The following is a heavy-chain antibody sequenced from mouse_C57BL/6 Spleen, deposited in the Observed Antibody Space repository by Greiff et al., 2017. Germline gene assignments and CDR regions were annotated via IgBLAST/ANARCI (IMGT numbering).Heavy chain of an antibody. CDR3: TRSYDYDGTPLYAMDY. CDR2: ISSGGDYN. Sequence: EVKLMESGEGLVKPAGTLKLSCAASGFTFSSSAMSLVRQTPEKRLELVAYISSGGDYNYYANTVKGRFTISRDNARNTLYLQMSSLKSEDTAMYYCTRSYDYDGTPLYAMDYWGQGTSVTVSS. V-gene: IGHV5-9-1*02. J-gene: IGHJ4*01. CDR1: GFTFSSSA. D-gene: IGHD2-4*01.